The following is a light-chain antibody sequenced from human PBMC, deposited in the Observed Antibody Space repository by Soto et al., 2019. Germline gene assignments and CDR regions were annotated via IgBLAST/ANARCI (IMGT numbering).Light chain of an antibody. Sequence: DIQMTQSPSSLSASVGDRVTITCQARQDISNFLNWYQHKPGKAPKLLIYDASNLKTGVPSKFSGSGSGTDFTFTISSLQPEDIATYYCQQYDNLPVFGPGTKVEIK. J-gene: IGKJ1*01. V-gene: IGKV1-33*01. CDR2: DAS. CDR3: QQYDNLPV. CDR1: QDISNF.